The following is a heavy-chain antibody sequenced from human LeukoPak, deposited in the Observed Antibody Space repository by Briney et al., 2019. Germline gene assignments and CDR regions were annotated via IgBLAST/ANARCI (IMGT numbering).Heavy chain of an antibody. Sequence: SETLSLTCTVSGGSLSSYYWSWIRQPAGKGLEWIGRIYTSGSTNYNPSLKSRVTMSVDTSKNQFSLKLSSVTAADTAVYYCARDLSDSSGYYYYYYMDVWGKGTTVTVSS. CDR2: IYTSGST. V-gene: IGHV4-4*07. CDR3: ARDLSDSSGYYYYYYMDV. CDR1: GGSLSSYY. D-gene: IGHD3-22*01. J-gene: IGHJ6*03.